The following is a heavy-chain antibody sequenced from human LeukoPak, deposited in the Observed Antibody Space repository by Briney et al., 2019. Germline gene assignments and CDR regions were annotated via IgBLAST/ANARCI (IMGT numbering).Heavy chain of an antibody. D-gene: IGHD1-1*01. V-gene: IGHV5-51*01. J-gene: IGHJ4*02. CDR3: ARPGMTGTTYYFDY. CDR1: GYSFTSYW. Sequence: GESLKISCKGSGYSFTSYWIGWVRHMPGKGLEWMGIIYPGDSDTRYSPSSQGQVTISVDKSISTAYLQWSGLKASDTAMYYCARPGMTGTTYYFDYWGQGTLVTVSS. CDR2: IYPGDSDT.